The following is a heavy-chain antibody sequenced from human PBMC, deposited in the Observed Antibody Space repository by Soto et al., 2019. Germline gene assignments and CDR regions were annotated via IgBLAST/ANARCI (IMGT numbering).Heavy chain of an antibody. D-gene: IGHD3-10*01. CDR1: GFTVSSNY. CDR3: ARGVRGISTFMDV. J-gene: IGHJ6*02. CDR2: IYSGGST. V-gene: IGHV3-53*01. Sequence: GSLRLSCAASGFTVSSNYMSWVRQAPGKGLEWVSVIYSGGSTYYADSVKGRFTISRDNSKNTLYLQMNSLRAEDTAVYYCARGVRGISTFMDVWGQGTTVTVSS.